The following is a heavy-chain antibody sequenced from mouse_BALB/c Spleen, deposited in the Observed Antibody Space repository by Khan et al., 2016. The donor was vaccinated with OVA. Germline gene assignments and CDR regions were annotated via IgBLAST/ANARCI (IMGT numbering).Heavy chain of an antibody. CDR3: TSHLTGSFAY. J-gene: IGHJ3*01. Sequence: EVQLVESGGDLVKPGGSLKLSCAASGFTFRNYGMSWVRQTPDKRLEWVATISSDGTYTYYPDSVKGRFTISRNNAKNTLYLQMSSLKSEDTAMYYCTSHLTGSFAYWGQVTLVTVSA. V-gene: IGHV5-6*01. CDR1: GFTFRNYG. CDR2: ISSDGTYT. D-gene: IGHD4-1*01.